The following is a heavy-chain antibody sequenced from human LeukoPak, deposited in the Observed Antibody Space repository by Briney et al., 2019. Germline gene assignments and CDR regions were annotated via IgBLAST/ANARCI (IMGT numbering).Heavy chain of an antibody. CDR3: AITSGAARSFDY. CDR2: IYPGDTDT. Sequence: GGSLKISFKGSGSGFTSYWIGWVRPMPGKGREWRGIIYPGDTDTRSSPSFQGQVTISADKSISTAYLQWSSLKASDTAMYYCAITSGAARSFDYWGQGTLVTVSS. J-gene: IGHJ4*02. V-gene: IGHV5-51*01. CDR1: GSGFTSYW. D-gene: IGHD6-6*01.